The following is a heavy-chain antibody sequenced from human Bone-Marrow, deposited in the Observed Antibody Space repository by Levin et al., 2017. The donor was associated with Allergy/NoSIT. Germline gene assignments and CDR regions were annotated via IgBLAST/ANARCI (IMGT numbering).Heavy chain of an antibody. CDR2: IYYSGST. J-gene: IGHJ6*02. CDR1: GGSISSGIYY. D-gene: IGHD2-2*01. CDR3: ARVSSQLRYAMDV. V-gene: IGHV4-31*03. Sequence: SETLSLTCTVSGGSISSGIYYWSWIRQHPGKGLEWIGYIYYSGSTSYNPSLKSRVIISVDTSKNHFSLKLSSVTAADTAVYYCARVSSQLRYAMDVWGQGTTVIVSS.